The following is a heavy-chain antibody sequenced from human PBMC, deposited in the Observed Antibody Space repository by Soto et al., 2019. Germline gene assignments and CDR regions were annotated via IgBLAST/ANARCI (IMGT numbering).Heavy chain of an antibody. Sequence: SETLSLTCTVSGGSISSGDYYWSWIRQPPGKGLEWIGYIYYSGSTYYNPSLKSRVTISVDTSKNQFSLKLSSVTAADTAVYYCARDRGYCISTSCYPAPDYYGMDVWGQGTTVTVSS. D-gene: IGHD2-2*01. CDR1: GGSISSGDYY. CDR2: IYYSGST. V-gene: IGHV4-30-4*01. CDR3: ARDRGYCISTSCYPAPDYYGMDV. J-gene: IGHJ6*02.